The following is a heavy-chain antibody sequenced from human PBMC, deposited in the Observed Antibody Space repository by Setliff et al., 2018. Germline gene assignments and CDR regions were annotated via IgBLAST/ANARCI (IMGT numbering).Heavy chain of an antibody. CDR2: IRSKANSYAT. CDR3: TRTSGLQFFNYYMDV. CDR1: GFTLSGSA. D-gene: IGHD3-3*01. V-gene: IGHV3-73*01. Sequence: GGSLRLSCAASGFTLSGSAVHWVRQASGKGLEWVGRIRSKANSYATVYAASVKGRFTISRDDSKNTAYLQMNSLKTEDTAVYYCTRTSGLQFFNYYMDVWGKGTTVTVSS. J-gene: IGHJ6*03.